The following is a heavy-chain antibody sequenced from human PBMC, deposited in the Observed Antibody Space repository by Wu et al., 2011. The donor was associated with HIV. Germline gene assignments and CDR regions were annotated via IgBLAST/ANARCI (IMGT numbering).Heavy chain of an antibody. V-gene: IGHV1-2*02. CDR3: ARGDHSHYYYYYYMDV. CDR1: GYTFTGYY. D-gene: IGHD6-13*01. CDR2: INPDSGGT. J-gene: IGHJ6*03. Sequence: QVQLVQSGAEVKKPGASVKVSCKASGYTFTGYYIHWVRQAPGQGLEWMGWINPDSGGTNYAQKFQGRVTMTRDTSITTAYMELSRLRSDDTAVYYCARGDHSHYYYYYYMDVWGKGTTVTVSS.